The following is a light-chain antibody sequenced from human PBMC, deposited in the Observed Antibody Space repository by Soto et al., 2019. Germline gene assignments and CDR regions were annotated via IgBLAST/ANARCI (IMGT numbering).Light chain of an antibody. CDR3: QQYNSYVT. CDR1: QSISSY. CDR2: AAS. V-gene: IGKV1-39*01. J-gene: IGKJ5*01. Sequence: DIQMTQSPSSLSASVGDRVTITCRASQSISSYLNWYQQNPGKAPKLLIYAASSLQSGVPSRLSGSGSGTDFTLTISSMQPEDFATYYCQQYNSYVTFGQGTRLEIK.